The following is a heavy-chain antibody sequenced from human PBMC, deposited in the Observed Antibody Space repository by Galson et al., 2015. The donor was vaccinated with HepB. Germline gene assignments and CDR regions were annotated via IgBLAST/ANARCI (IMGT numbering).Heavy chain of an antibody. V-gene: IGHV2-5*02. D-gene: IGHD1-20*01. CDR1: GFSLSTSGVG. CDR3: AHSPPAWYNWNDEQYDPLCFDY. CDR2: IYWDDDK. J-gene: IGHJ4*02. Sequence: PALVKPTQTLTLTCTFSGFSLSTSGVGVGWIRQPPGKALEWLALIYWDDDKRYSPSLKTRLTITKDTSKNQVVLTMTNMDPVDTATYYCAHSPPAWYNWNDEQYDPLCFDYWGQGTLVTVSS.